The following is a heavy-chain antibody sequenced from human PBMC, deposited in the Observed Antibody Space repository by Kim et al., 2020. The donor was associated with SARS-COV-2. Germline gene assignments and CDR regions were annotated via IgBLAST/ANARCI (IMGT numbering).Heavy chain of an antibody. D-gene: IGHD3-16*01. CDR1: TDSIMNFNSH. CDR3: TRVCLSHWRGFDH. CDR2: ISHRGST. V-gene: IGHV4-31*03. Sequence: SETLSLTCSVSTDSIMNFNSHYTWIRQAPGRGLEWLGEISHRGSTNFNPSLQGRASVSVDTSMRQFSLTLNSVTAADTAFYYCTRVCLSHWRGFDHWGQCILVIVSS. J-gene: IGHJ4*02.